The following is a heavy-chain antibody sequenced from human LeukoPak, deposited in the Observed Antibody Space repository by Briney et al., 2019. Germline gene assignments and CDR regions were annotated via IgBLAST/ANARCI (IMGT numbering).Heavy chain of an antibody. J-gene: IGHJ5*02. CDR1: GGSISSGSYY. V-gene: IGHV4-39*07. D-gene: IGHD2-15*01. CDR3: ARAYCSGGSCYSSRGMFDP. Sequence: SETLSLTCTVSGGSISSGSYYWGWIRQPPGKGLEWIGSIYHSGSTYYNPSLKSRVTISVDTSKNQFSLKLSSVTAADTAVYYCARAYCSGGSCYSSRGMFDPWGHGTLVTVSS. CDR2: IYHSGST.